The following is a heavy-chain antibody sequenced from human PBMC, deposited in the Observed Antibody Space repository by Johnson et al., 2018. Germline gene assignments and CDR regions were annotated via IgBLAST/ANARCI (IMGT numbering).Heavy chain of an antibody. CDR2: ISFDGSNK. D-gene: IGHD2/OR15-2a*01. J-gene: IGHJ3*02. V-gene: IGHV3-30-3*01. CDR1: GFTFSSYA. CDR3: SKALIVGNGAFDI. Sequence: QVQLVQSGGGVVQPGRSLRLSCAASGFTFSSYAMHWVRQAPGKGLEWVAVISFDGSNKYYADSVKGRFTISRDNSKNTIYLKMNSLRAEDTGWYYFSKALIVGNGAFDIWGQGTMVTVSS.